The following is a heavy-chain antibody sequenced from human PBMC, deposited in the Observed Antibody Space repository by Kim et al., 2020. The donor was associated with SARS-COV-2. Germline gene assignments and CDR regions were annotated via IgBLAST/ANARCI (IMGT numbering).Heavy chain of an antibody. Sequence: GGSLRLSCSASGFTFSSYAMHWVRQAPGKGLEYVSAISSNGGSTYYADSVKGRFTISRDNSKNTLYLQISSLRAEDTAVYYCVKAVPYYYGSGSFDYWGQGTLVTVSS. CDR1: GFTFSSYA. CDR3: VKAVPYYYGSGSFDY. D-gene: IGHD3-10*01. J-gene: IGHJ4*02. CDR2: ISSNGGST. V-gene: IGHV3-64D*06.